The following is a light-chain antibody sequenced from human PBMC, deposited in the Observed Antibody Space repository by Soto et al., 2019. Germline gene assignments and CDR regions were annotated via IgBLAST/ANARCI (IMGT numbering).Light chain of an antibody. CDR3: QQYNNWPQT. Sequence: EIVMTQSPATLSVSPGDRATLSCRASQSVSSNLAWYQQKPGQAPRLLIYGASTRATGIPARFRGSGSGTECTLTISSLQSEDFAVYYCQQYNNWPQTFGQGTKVEIK. J-gene: IGKJ2*01. V-gene: IGKV3-15*01. CDR2: GAS. CDR1: QSVSSN.